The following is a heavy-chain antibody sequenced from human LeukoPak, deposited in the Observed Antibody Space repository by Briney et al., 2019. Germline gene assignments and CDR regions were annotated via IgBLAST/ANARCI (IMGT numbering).Heavy chain of an antibody. J-gene: IGHJ4*02. Sequence: ASVKVSCKASGYTFTSYAMHWVRQAPGQSLEWMGWINDGNGNTKYSQKFQGRVTIPRDTSASTAYMELRSLRSDDTAVYYCARDRARGYSYGFGNDYWGQGTLVTVSS. D-gene: IGHD5-18*01. CDR3: ARDRARGYSYGFGNDY. CDR2: INDGNGNT. CDR1: GYTFTSYA. V-gene: IGHV1-3*01.